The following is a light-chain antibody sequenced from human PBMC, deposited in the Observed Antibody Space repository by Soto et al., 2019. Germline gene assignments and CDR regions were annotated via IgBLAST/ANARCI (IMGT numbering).Light chain of an antibody. CDR1: SSDVGGYNS. V-gene: IGLV2-14*01. CDR2: EVS. CDR3: SSYTSGSTLVV. Sequence: QSALTQPASASGSPGQSITISCTGTSSDVGGYNSVSWYQQYPGKAPKLLIYEVSYRPSGVSNRFSGSKSGDTASLTISGLPAADEADYYCSSYTSGSTLVVFGGGTKVTVL. J-gene: IGLJ2*01.